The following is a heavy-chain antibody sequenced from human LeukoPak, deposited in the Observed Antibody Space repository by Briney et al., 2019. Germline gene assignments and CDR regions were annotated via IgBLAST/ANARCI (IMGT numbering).Heavy chain of an antibody. D-gene: IGHD3-10*01. J-gene: IGHJ5*02. V-gene: IGHV4-39*07. CDR3: ARDQSGWFDP. CDR1: GDSISSSSYY. Sequence: SETLSLTCTVSGDSISSSSYYWGWIRQPPGKGLEWIGSISYSGNTYYNPSLKSRVTISVDTSKNQFSLKLSSVTAADTAVYYCARDQSGWFDPWGQGTLITVSS. CDR2: ISYSGNT.